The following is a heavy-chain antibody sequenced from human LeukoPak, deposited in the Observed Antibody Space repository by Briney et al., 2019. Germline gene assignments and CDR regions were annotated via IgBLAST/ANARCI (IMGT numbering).Heavy chain of an antibody. D-gene: IGHD6-13*01. V-gene: IGHV3-23*01. CDR2: ISASGGTT. Sequence: PGGSLRLSCAASGFSLNNYAMNWARQATGKGLEWVSAISASGGTTYNSDSVKGRFTISRDSAKNTLYQQINSLRAEDSAVYYCAKASSSWYSDFDYWGRGTLVTVSS. CDR3: AKASSSWYSDFDY. J-gene: IGHJ4*02. CDR1: GFSLNNYA.